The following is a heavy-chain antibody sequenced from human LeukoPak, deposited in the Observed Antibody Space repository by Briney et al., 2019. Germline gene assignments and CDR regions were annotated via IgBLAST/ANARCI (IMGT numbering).Heavy chain of an antibody. CDR2: IKQDGSEK. V-gene: IGHV3-7*03. D-gene: IGHD3-10*01. CDR3: AKKRLLWFGELDHFDY. Sequence: GGSLRLSCAASGFTFSSYWMSWVRQAPGKGLEWVANIKQDGSEKYYVDSVKGRFTISRDNSKNTLYLQMNSLRAEDTAVYYCAKKRLLWFGELDHFDYWGQGTLVTVSS. J-gene: IGHJ4*02. CDR1: GFTFSSYW.